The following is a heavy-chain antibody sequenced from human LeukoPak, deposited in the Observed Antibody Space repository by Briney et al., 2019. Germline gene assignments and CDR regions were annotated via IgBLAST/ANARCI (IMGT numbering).Heavy chain of an antibody. D-gene: IGHD5-18*01. CDR1: GFTFSSYS. Sequence: PGGSLRLSCAASGFTFSSYSMNWVRQAPGKGLEWVSSISSSSSYIYYADSVKGRFTISRDNAKNSLYLQMNSLRAEDTAVYYCARDLVTGGHSYAGLLDYWGQGTLVTVSS. V-gene: IGHV3-21*01. J-gene: IGHJ4*02. CDR3: ARDLVTGGHSYAGLLDY. CDR2: ISSSSSYI.